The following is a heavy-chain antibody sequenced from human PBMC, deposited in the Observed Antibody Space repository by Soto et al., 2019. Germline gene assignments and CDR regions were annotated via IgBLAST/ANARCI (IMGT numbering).Heavy chain of an antibody. CDR2: IYWDDDK. D-gene: IGHD2-15*01. CDR3: AHAMLYCTGGSCSTWFDS. Sequence: QITLKESGPTLVKPTQTLTLTCTFSGFSLSTHGVGVGWIRQPAGKALEWLALIYWDDDKRYSASLNSRLTITKDTSKNQVVITMTNVDPVDTATYYCAHAMLYCTGGSCSTWFDSWGPRTLVTVSS. J-gene: IGHJ5*01. CDR1: GFSLSTHGVG. V-gene: IGHV2-5*02.